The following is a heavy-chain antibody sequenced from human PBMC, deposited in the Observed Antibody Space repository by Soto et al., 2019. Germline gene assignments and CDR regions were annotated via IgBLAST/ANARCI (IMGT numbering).Heavy chain of an antibody. V-gene: IGHV3-21*06. CDR2: ITTDTASK. D-gene: IGHD1-1*01. CDR1: GGDCGIYS. CDR3: ERHIGHDGGGFDK. Sequence: GALWRSCAASGGDCGIYSMNWVRQAPGKGLEWVSSITTDTASKEYADSVNGPSTISRDNAQNFLYLQMNRLIAEDTVIYYCERHIGHDGGGFDKWGQGTPVIVSS. J-gene: IGHJ4*02.